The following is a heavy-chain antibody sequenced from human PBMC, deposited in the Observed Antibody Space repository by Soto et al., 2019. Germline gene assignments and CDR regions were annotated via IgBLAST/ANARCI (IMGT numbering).Heavy chain of an antibody. V-gene: IGHV1-46*01. CDR3: ARGMVRGVIITRGAFDI. D-gene: IGHD3-10*01. Sequence: ASVKVSCKASGYTFTSYYMHWVRQAPGQGLEWMGIINPSGGSTSYAQKFQGRVTMTRDTSTSTVYMELSSLRSEDTAVYYCARGMVRGVIITRGAFDIWGQGTMVTVSS. CDR2: INPSGGST. CDR1: GYTFTSYY. J-gene: IGHJ3*02.